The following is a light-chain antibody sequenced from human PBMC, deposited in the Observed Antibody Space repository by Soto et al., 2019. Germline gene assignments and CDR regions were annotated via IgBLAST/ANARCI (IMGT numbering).Light chain of an antibody. CDR3: QPYSSSPLT. J-gene: IGKJ4*01. V-gene: IGKV3-20*01. CDR1: HSFSSSY. Sequence: EIVLTQSPGTLSLSPGERATLSCRTSHSFSSSYLAWYQQKPGQAPRLLIHSSSIRATGIPDRFSGSGSGTDFTLTISRLETEDFAVYSCQPYSSSPLTFGGGTKVEIK. CDR2: SSS.